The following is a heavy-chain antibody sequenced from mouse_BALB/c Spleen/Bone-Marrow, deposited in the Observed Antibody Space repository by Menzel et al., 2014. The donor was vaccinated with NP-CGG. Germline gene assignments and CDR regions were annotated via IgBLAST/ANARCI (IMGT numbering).Heavy chain of an antibody. CDR3: ARHAYYDQTEVSFVY. V-gene: IGHV5-9-2*01. Sequence: EVKLVESGGGLVKSGGSLKLSCAASGFSFXSYGMSWVRRTPEKRLEWVATISGGGSYTFYPDSVKGRFTISRDNAKNNLYLQLSSLRSEDTALYYCARHAYYDQTEVSFVYWGQGTLVTVSA. CDR1: GFSFXSYG. D-gene: IGHD2-4*01. CDR2: ISGGGSYT. J-gene: IGHJ3*01.